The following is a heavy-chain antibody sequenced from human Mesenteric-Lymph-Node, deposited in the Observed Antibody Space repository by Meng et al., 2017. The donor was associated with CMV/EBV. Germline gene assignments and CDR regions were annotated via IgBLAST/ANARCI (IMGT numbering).Heavy chain of an antibody. CDR3: ARDMYSNYSPCLDY. J-gene: IGHJ4*02. CDR1: GFTFSSYG. CDR2: ISHEGTNK. Sequence: GGSLRLSCAASGFTFSSYGMHWVRQAPGKGLEWVAVISHEGTNKLIGDSVKGRFTISRDNSRNTLYLQMNSLRPEDTAVYYCARDMYSNYSPCLDYWGQGTLVTVSS. V-gene: IGHV3-30*03. D-gene: IGHD1-26*01.